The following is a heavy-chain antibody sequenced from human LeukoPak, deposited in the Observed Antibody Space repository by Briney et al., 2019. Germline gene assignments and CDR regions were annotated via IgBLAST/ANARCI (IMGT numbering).Heavy chain of an antibody. V-gene: IGHV1-8*01. CDR1: GYTFTSYD. Sequence: ASVKVSCKASGYTFTSYDINWVRQATGQGLEWMGWMNPNSGNTGYAQKFQGRVTMTRNTSISTAYMELSSLRAEDTAVYYCAKDWAPDSSGWYKGDAFDIWGQGTMVTVSS. CDR2: MNPNSGNT. D-gene: IGHD6-19*01. J-gene: IGHJ3*02. CDR3: AKDWAPDSSGWYKGDAFDI.